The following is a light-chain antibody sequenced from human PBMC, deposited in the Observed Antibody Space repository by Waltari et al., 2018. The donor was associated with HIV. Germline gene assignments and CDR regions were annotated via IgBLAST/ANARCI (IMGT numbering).Light chain of an antibody. V-gene: IGLV2-14*01. CDR1: SSDVGGYNF. CDR3: SSYTSSSTLV. Sequence: QSALTQPASVSGSPGQSITISCTGTSSDVGGYNFVSWFQHHPGKAPKVMIYGVRNRPSRVSKRFSGSKAGNTAALTISGLQAEDEADYYCSSYTSSSTLVFGGGTKLNVL. J-gene: IGLJ2*01. CDR2: GVR.